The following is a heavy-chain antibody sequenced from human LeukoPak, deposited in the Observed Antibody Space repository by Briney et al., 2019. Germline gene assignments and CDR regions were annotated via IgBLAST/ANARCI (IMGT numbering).Heavy chain of an antibody. CDR1: GFTFSSYE. CDR2: ISSSGSTI. D-gene: IGHD3-16*02. CDR3: AGYYDYVWGTYRYFDY. V-gene: IGHV3-48*03. Sequence: GGSLRLSCAASGFTFSSYEMNWVRQPPGKGLEWVSYISSSGSTIYYADSVKGRFTISRDNAKNSLYLQMNSLRAEDTAVYYCAGYYDYVWGTYRYFDYWGQGTLVTVSS. J-gene: IGHJ4*02.